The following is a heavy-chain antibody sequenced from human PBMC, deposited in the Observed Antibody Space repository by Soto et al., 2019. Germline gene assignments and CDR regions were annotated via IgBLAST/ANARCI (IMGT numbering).Heavy chain of an antibody. Sequence: GASVKVSCKASGYTFTEYYIHWVRLAPGQELEWMGWINPNTGVTNYAQNFQGWVTMTRDTSITTVYMALSSLRSDDTALYYCARDIAAAIRSYGMDVWGQGTTVTVSS. J-gene: IGHJ6*02. V-gene: IGHV1-2*04. CDR1: GYTFTEYY. CDR3: ARDIAAAIRSYGMDV. D-gene: IGHD6-25*01. CDR2: INPNTGVT.